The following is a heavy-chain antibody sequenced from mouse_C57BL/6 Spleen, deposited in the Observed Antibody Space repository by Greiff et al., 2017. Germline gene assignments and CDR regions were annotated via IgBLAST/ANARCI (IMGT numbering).Heavy chain of an antibody. CDR3: ARRDDCYFYYYAMDY. V-gene: IGHV1-19*01. D-gene: IGHD2-3*01. CDR2: INPYNGGT. Sequence: VQLQQSGPVLVQPGASVKMSCKASGYTFTDYYMNWVQQTHGKSLEWIGVINPYNGGTSYNQKLKGKATLTVDKYSSTAYMELNSLTSDDSAVYYCARRDDCYFYYYAMDYWGQGTSGTVSS. CDR1: GYTFTDYY. J-gene: IGHJ4*01.